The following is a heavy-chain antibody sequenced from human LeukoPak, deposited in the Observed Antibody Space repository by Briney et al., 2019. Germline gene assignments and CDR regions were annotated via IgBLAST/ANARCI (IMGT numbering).Heavy chain of an antibody. Sequence: SEPLSLTCTASAGSILSDYWSWLRQPPGTGLEWIGSLYYSGSTNYNPSLRSRVTISLDTSKNQFSLKLSSVTAADTAVYYCARQGPDGFDIWGQGSMVTVSS. CDR2: LYYSGST. V-gene: IGHV4-59*08. CDR3: ARQGPDGFDI. J-gene: IGHJ3*02. CDR1: AGSILSDY.